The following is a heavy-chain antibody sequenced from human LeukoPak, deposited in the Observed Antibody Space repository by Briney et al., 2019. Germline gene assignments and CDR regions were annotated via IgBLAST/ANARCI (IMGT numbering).Heavy chain of an antibody. V-gene: IGHV3-20*04. J-gene: IGHJ4*02. CDR1: GLTFDNYG. CDR3: ARSGDSSAFDS. Sequence: PGGSLRLSCAASGLTFDNYGMSWVRQAPGKGLEWVSGTNWNGRVTIYADSVKGRFNISRDNDKKSLYLQMNSLRAEDTALYYCARSGDSSAFDSWGQGTLVTVSS. CDR2: TNWNGRVT. D-gene: IGHD6-6*01.